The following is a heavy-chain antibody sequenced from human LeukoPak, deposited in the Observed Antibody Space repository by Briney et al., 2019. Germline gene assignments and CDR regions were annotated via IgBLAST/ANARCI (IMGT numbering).Heavy chain of an antibody. J-gene: IGHJ4*02. CDR2: INHSGST. V-gene: IGHV4-34*01. Sequence: PSETLSLTCAVYGGSFSGYYWSWIRQPPGKGLEWIGEINHSGSTNYNPSLKSRVTISVDTSKNQFSLKLSSVTAAHTAVYYCSIAARGVDYWGQGTLVTVSS. D-gene: IGHD6-6*01. CDR1: GGSFSGYY. CDR3: SIAARGVDY.